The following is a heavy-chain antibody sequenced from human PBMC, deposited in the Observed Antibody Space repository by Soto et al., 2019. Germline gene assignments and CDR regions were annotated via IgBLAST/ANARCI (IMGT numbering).Heavy chain of an antibody. J-gene: IGHJ6*02. D-gene: IGHD3-3*01. CDR3: ARDSGRSYYDSWSGYDHGMDV. CDR2: IYYSGST. V-gene: IGHV4-59*01. CDR1: GGSIRNYY. Sequence: QVQLQESGPGLVKPSETLSLTCIVSGGSIRNYYWSWIRQPPGKGLEYIVYIYYSGSTNYNPSLKSRVTRSVATSKNQFSLKLYSVTAADTAIYYCARDSGRSYYDSWSGYDHGMDVWGQGTTVTVSS.